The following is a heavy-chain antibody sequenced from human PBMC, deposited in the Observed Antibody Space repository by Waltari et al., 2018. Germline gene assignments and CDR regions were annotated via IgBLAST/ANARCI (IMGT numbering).Heavy chain of an antibody. V-gene: IGHV4-39*01. CDR2: IYYRGST. CDR3: ARPRIAVAGIREPTDYYYGMDV. J-gene: IGHJ6*02. D-gene: IGHD6-19*01. CDR1: GGSISSRSYS. Sequence: QLQLQESGPGLVKPSETLSLTCTVSGGSISSRSYSWGWIRQPPGTGLGWIGSIYYRGSTYYNPSLKSRVTISVDTSKNQFSLKLSSVTAADTAVYYGARPRIAVAGIREPTDYYYGMDVWGQGTTVTVSS.